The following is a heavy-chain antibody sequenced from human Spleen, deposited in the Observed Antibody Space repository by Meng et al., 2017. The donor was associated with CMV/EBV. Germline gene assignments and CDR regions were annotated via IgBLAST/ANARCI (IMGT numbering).Heavy chain of an antibody. CDR1: GFTVSHDY. Sequence: EGQLVGVGGNCVPPGGSVGLSCAVSGFTVSHDYMSWVRQAPGKGLEWASVIYHDGRTYYADSVKGRFTMSRDNSKNTVHLQMNSLRVEDTAVYYCARHDWFDPWGQGTLVTVSS. CDR2: IYHDGRT. J-gene: IGHJ5*02. CDR3: ARHDWFDP. V-gene: IGHV3-66*04.